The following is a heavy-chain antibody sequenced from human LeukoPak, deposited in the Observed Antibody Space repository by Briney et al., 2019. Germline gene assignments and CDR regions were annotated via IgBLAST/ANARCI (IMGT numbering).Heavy chain of an antibody. V-gene: IGHV4-34*01. Sequence: SETLPLTCAVYGGSFSGYYWSWIRQPPGKGLEWIGEINHSGSTNYNPSLKSRVTISVDTSKNQFSLKLSSVTAADTAVYYCARVSVVRGVIRYYFDYWGQGTLVTVSS. CDR2: INHSGST. CDR3: ARVSVVRGVIRYYFDY. J-gene: IGHJ4*02. CDR1: GGSFSGYY. D-gene: IGHD3-10*01.